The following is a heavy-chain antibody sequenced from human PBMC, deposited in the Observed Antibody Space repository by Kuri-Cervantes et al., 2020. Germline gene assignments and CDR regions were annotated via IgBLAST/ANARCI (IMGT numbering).Heavy chain of an antibody. J-gene: IGHJ4*02. CDR2: IYYSGST. CDR1: GYSISSGYY. D-gene: IGHD6-19*01. Sequence: SETLSLTCAVSGYSISSGYYWGWIRQPPGKGLEWIGYIYYSGSTYYNPSLKSRVTISVDTSKNQFSLKLSSVTAADTAVYYCARLSSSGWYYFDYWGQGTLVTVSS. CDR3: ARLSSSGWYYFDY. V-gene: IGHV4-38-2*01.